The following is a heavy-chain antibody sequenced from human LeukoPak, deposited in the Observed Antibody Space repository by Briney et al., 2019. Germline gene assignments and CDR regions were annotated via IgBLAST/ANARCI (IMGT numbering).Heavy chain of an antibody. CDR3: ARGRGCSGGSCRVGDWFDP. CDR1: GGSISSYY. Sequence: SETLSLTCTVSGGSISSYYWSWIRQPPGKGLEWIGYIYYSGSTNYNPSLKSRVTISVDTSKNQFSLKLSSVTAADTAVYYCARGRGCSGGSCRVGDWFDPWGQGTLATVSS. D-gene: IGHD2-15*01. CDR2: IYYSGST. V-gene: IGHV4-59*12. J-gene: IGHJ5*02.